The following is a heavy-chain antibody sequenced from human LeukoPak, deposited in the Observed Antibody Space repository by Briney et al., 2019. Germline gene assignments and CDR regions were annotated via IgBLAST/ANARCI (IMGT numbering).Heavy chain of an antibody. J-gene: IGHJ5*02. D-gene: IGHD3-22*01. CDR1: GGSISSYY. CDR2: IYYSGST. Sequence: SETLSLTCTVFGGSISSYYWNWIRQPPGRGLEWIGYIYYSGSTNYNPSLKSRVTISVDASKNQFSLKVSSVTAADTAVYYCARGESSASNWFDPWGQGTLVTVSS. CDR3: ARGESSASNWFDP. V-gene: IGHV4-59*01.